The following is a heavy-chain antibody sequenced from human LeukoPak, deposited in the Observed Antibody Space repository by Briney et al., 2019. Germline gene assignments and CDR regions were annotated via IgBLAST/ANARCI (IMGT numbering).Heavy chain of an antibody. CDR1: GGTFSSYA. CDR3: ARGWDSSSWYGLGY. Sequence: GASVKVSCKASGGTFSSYAINWVRQATGQGLEWMGWMNPNSGNTGYAQKFQGRVTMTRNTSISTAYMELSSLRSEDTAVYYCARGWDSSSWYGLGYWGQGTLVTVSS. J-gene: IGHJ4*02. V-gene: IGHV1-8*02. D-gene: IGHD6-13*01. CDR2: MNPNSGNT.